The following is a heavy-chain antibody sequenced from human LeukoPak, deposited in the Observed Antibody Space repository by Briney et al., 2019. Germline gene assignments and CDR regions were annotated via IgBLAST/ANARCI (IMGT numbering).Heavy chain of an antibody. D-gene: IGHD5-24*01. J-gene: IGHJ2*01. CDR2: IYYSGST. CDR1: GGSISSYY. V-gene: IGHV4-59*01. CDR3: ARGSRDGYNLAWYFDL. Sequence: SETLSLTCTVSGGSISSYYWSWIRQPPGKGLEWIGYIYYSGSTNYNPSLKSRVTISVDTSKNQFSLKLSSVTAADTAVYYCARGSRDGYNLAWYFDLWGRGTLVTVSS.